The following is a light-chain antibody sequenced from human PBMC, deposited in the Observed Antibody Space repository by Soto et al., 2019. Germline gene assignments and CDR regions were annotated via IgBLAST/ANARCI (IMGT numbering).Light chain of an antibody. V-gene: IGKV1-5*03. J-gene: IGKJ1*01. CDR1: QTISSW. Sequence: DIQMTQSPSTLSGSVGDRVTITCRASQTISSWLAWYQQKPGKAPKLLIYKASTLKSGVPSRFSGSGSGTEFTLTISSLQPDDFAIYHCQHYNSYSEAFGQGTKGERK. CDR2: KAS. CDR3: QHYNSYSEA.